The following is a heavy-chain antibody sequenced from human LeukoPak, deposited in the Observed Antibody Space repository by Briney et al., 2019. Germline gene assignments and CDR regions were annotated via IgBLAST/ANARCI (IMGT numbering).Heavy chain of an antibody. J-gene: IGHJ4*02. CDR1: GYTFTSYY. V-gene: IGHV1-69*02. CDR3: ARMVNDYGDY. CDR2: IIPILGIA. Sequence: SVKVSCKASGYTFTSYYVHWVRQAPGQGLEWMGRIIPILGIANYAQKFQGRVTITADKSTSTAYMELSSLRSEDTAVYYCARMVNDYGDYWGQGTLVTVSS. D-gene: IGHD2-8*01.